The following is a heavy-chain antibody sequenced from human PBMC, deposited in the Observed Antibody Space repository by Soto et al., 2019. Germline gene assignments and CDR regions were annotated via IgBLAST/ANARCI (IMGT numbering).Heavy chain of an antibody. V-gene: IGHV1-2*02. J-gene: IGHJ6*02. Sequence: VASVKVSCKASGYTFTDYYIHWVRQAPGQGLEWMGWINPNSGGTKYAQKFQGRVAMTRVTSISTAYMELSSLRSDDTALYYCAKDPNTVVVPAATGGMDVWGQGTTVTVSS. CDR1: GYTFTDYY. CDR2: INPNSGGT. CDR3: AKDPNTVVVPAATGGMDV. D-gene: IGHD2-2*01.